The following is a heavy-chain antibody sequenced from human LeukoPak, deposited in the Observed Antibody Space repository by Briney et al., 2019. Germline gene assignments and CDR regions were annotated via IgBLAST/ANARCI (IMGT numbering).Heavy chain of an antibody. D-gene: IGHD6-19*01. Sequence: PGGSLRLSCAASGFTFNSYGMHWVRQTPGKGLECVAVISYDGGNKYYADSVKGRFTISRDNSKNTLYLQMNSLRAEDTAVYYCASGASSAWYYFDYWGQGTLVAVSS. CDR2: ISYDGGNK. CDR3: ASGASSAWYYFDY. CDR1: GFTFNSYG. J-gene: IGHJ4*02. V-gene: IGHV3-30*03.